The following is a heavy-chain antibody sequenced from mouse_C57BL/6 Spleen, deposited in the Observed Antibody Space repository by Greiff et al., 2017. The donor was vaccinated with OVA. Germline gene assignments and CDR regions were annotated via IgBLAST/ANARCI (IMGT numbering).Heavy chain of an antibody. Sequence: EVKVVESGGGLVKPGGSLKLSCAASGFTFSSYAMSWVRQTPEKRLEWVATISDGGSYTYYPDNVKGRFTISRDNAKNNLYLQMSHLKSEDTAMYYCAKDAFYDYDEGGYYAMDYWGQGTSVTVSS. V-gene: IGHV5-4*01. CDR2: ISDGGSYT. D-gene: IGHD2-4*01. CDR3: AKDAFYDYDEGGYYAMDY. CDR1: GFTFSSYA. J-gene: IGHJ4*01.